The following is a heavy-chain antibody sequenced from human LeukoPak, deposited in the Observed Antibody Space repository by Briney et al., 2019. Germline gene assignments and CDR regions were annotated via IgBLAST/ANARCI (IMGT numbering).Heavy chain of an antibody. CDR3: VRDSELKVGGSFDY. D-gene: IGHD3-16*01. Sequence: PGGSLRLSCTASGFTFSNYGMHWVRQAPNKGLEWVAIIWYDGSNQYYADSVKGRFTVSRDSSKNTMYLQMNSLRAEDTAVYYCVRDSELKVGGSFDYWGQGTLVTVSS. CDR1: GFTFSNYG. J-gene: IGHJ4*02. V-gene: IGHV3-33*01. CDR2: IWYDGSNQ.